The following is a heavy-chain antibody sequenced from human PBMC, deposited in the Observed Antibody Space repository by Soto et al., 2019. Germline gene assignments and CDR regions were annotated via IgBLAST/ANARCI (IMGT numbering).Heavy chain of an antibody. CDR1: GFTLSGHW. CDR3: ASPYSSSWYAADY. Sequence: GGSLRLSCAASGFTLSGHWMHWVRQAPGKGLVWVSRISSDGSSTSYADSVKGRFTISRDNAKNTLYLQMSSLRAEDTAVYYCASPYSSSWYAADYWGQGTLVTVSS. V-gene: IGHV3-74*01. J-gene: IGHJ4*02. D-gene: IGHD6-13*01. CDR2: ISSDGSST.